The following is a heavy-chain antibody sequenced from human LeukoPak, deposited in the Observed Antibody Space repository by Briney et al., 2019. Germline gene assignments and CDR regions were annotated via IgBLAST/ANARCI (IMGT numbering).Heavy chain of an antibody. CDR2: MYSRGDT. Sequence: PGGSLRLSCAASGFTVSDNYMSWVRQAPGKGLEWVSVMYSRGDTYYADSVKGRFTFSRDISKNTLYLQMNGLRPEDTAMYYCARDAPQVPAAGVLVSWGQGTLVTVSS. CDR3: ARDAPQVPAAGVLVS. V-gene: IGHV3-53*01. J-gene: IGHJ5*02. CDR1: GFTVSDNY. D-gene: IGHD6-13*01.